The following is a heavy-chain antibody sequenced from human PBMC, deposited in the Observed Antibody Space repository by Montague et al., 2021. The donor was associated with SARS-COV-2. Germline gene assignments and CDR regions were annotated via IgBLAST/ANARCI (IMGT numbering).Heavy chain of an antibody. J-gene: IGHJ3*01. V-gene: IGHV4-31*03. Sequence: TLSLTCTVSGGSISSSGYYWSWIRQHPGKGLEWIGYIYYTGSTYYNPSLKSRVTISKETSKNHFSLNLSSVTAADSAVYYCARDSGYYDSSGYSYDAFDVWGQGTKVTVSS. CDR2: IYYTGST. CDR1: GGSISSSGYY. D-gene: IGHD3-22*01. CDR3: ARDSGYYDSSGYSYDAFDV.